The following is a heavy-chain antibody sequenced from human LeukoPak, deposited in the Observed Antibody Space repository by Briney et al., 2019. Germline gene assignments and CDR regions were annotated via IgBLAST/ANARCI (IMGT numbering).Heavy chain of an antibody. J-gene: IGHJ5*02. CDR2: IYYSGST. D-gene: IGHD3-3*01. V-gene: IGHV4-39*07. Sequence: SENLSFTCSGYGGTISSSSYYWGSIRQPPGKGLWWNGSIYYSGSTYYHPSHKSRATISVDTSTNQFSLKLSSVTAADTAVYYCARDSVLRFGFDPWGQGTLVTVSS. CDR3: ARDSVLRFGFDP. CDR1: GGTISSSSYY.